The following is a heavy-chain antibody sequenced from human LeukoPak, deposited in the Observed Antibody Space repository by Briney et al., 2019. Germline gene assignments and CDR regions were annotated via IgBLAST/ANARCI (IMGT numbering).Heavy chain of an antibody. CDR2: MNPNSGNT. D-gene: IGHD3-16*02. V-gene: IGHV1-8*01. CDR1: GYTFTSSD. CDR3: ARAGQEDYLWGTYRDDY. J-gene: IGHJ4*02. Sequence: ASVKVSCKASGYTFTSSDIIWVRQATGQGLVWMGWMNPNSGNTGYAQKFQGRVTMTRNTSTSTAYMELSSLRSEDTAIYYCARAGQEDYLWGTYRDDYWGQGTLVTVSS.